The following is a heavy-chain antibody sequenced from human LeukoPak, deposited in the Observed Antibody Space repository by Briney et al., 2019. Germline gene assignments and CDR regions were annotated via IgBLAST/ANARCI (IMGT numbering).Heavy chain of an antibody. V-gene: IGHV4-39*01. J-gene: IGHJ5*02. CDR1: GGSISSSSYY. CDR2: IHYSGST. Sequence: SETLSLTCTVSGGSISSSSYYWGWIRQPPGKGLEWIGSIHYSGSTYYNPSLKSRVTISVDTSKNQFSLKLSSVTAADTAVYYCARQWVDCSSTSCYLARFDPWGQGTLVTVSS. CDR3: ARQWVDCSSTSCYLARFDP. D-gene: IGHD2-2*01.